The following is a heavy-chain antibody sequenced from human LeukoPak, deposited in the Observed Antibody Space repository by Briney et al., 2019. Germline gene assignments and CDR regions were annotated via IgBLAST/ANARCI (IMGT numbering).Heavy chain of an antibody. D-gene: IGHD1-26*01. CDR1: GGSLSGYY. V-gene: IGHV4-34*01. CDR3: ARCPHSGSYYLHCDY. CDR2: INHSGST. J-gene: IGHJ4*02. Sequence: KPSETLSLTCAAYGGSLSGYYWSWIRPPPGKGLEWFGEINHSGSTNYNPSLKSRVTISVDTSKNQFSLKLSAVTAADTAVYYCARCPHSGSYYLHCDYWGEGTLVTVSP.